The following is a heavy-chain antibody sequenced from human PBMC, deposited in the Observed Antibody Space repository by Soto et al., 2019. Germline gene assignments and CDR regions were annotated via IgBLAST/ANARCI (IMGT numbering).Heavy chain of an antibody. V-gene: IGHV3-66*01. CDR1: GFTVSSNY. J-gene: IGHJ3*02. CDR2: IYSGGST. Sequence: GGSLRLSCAASGFTVSSNYMSWVRQAPGKGLEWVSVIYSGGSTYYADSVKGRFTISRDNSKNTLYLQMNSLRAEDTAVYYCASYSSGLRLAFDIWGQGTMVTVS. D-gene: IGHD6-19*01. CDR3: ASYSSGLRLAFDI.